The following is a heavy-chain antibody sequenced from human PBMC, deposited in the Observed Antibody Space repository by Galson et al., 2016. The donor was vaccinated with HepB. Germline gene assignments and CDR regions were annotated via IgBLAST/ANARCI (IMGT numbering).Heavy chain of an antibody. CDR2: QYWEDDQ. CDR3: ARVVPYDVFTGLRPHYGFDV. Sequence: PALVKPTQTLTLTCTCSGFSLTTSGVGVGWIRQPPGKALEWLALQYWEDDQRYSPSLRSRLTITKDNSKNQVVLTMTNVDPVDTATYYCARVVPYDVFTGLRPHYGFDVWGLGTRITVSS. V-gene: IGHV2-5*02. CDR1: GFSLTTSGVG. D-gene: IGHD3-9*01. J-gene: IGHJ4*02.